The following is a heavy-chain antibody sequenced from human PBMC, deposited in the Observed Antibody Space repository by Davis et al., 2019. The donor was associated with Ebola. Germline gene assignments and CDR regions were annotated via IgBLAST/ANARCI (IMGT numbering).Heavy chain of an antibody. Sequence: PSETLSLTCDVSGGFLSTDHWWTWVRQPPGKALEWVGEIYHSDSKNYNPSLKSRVTISVDKVKNQFSLELTSVTAADTATYYCARSGGWRRWLELWGQGILVTVSS. J-gene: IGHJ4*02. D-gene: IGHD6-25*01. V-gene: IGHV4-4*02. CDR3: ARSGGWRRWLEL. CDR2: IYHSDSK. CDR1: GGFLSTDHW.